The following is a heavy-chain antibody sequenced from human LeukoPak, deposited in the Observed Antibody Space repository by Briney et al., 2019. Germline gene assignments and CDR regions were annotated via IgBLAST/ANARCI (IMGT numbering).Heavy chain of an antibody. CDR3: TRDPSVDYDLLSHWFDP. Sequence: SVKVSCKASGGTFNSSGISWVRQAPGQGLEWMGGIISFFGTAHYIQKFQGRLTITADESTSTAYMELSSLTSEDTAVYYCTRDPSVDYDLLSHWFDPWGQGTLVTVSS. D-gene: IGHD3-9*01. J-gene: IGHJ5*02. V-gene: IGHV1-69*13. CDR1: GGTFNSSG. CDR2: IISFFGTA.